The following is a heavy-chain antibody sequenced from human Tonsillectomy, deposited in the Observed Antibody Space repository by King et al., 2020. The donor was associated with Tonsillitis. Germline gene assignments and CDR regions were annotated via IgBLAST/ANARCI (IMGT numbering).Heavy chain of an antibody. Sequence: QVQLQQSGPGLVKPSETLSLTCTVSGYSISSGHYWGWIRQPPGKGLEWIGSIYHSGSTYHNSSLKSRVTISVDTSKNQFSLNLNSVTASDAALYYCAKSESIAGYAFDIWGQGTMVTVSS. V-gene: IGHV4-38-2*02. J-gene: IGHJ3*02. CDR3: AKSESIAGYAFDI. CDR2: IYHSGST. CDR1: GYSISSGHY. D-gene: IGHD2-21*01.